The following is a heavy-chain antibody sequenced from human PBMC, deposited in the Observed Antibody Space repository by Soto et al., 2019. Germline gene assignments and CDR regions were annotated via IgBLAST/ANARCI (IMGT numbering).Heavy chain of an antibody. Sequence: QVQLVESGGGVVQPGRSLRLSCAASGFTFSSYAMHWVRQAPGKGLEWVAVISYDGSNKYYADSVKGRFTISRDNSKNTLYLQMNSLRAEDTAVYYCARDRWIQLWLGEFDYWGQGTLVTVSS. J-gene: IGHJ4*02. CDR1: GFTFSSYA. V-gene: IGHV3-30-3*01. D-gene: IGHD5-18*01. CDR3: ARDRWIQLWLGEFDY. CDR2: ISYDGSNK.